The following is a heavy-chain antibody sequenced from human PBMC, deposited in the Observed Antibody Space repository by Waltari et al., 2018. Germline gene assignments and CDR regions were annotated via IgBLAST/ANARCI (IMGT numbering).Heavy chain of an antibody. CDR3: AGVAVTATRVGWFDP. CDR1: GYTFTTYY. CDR2: STPSGGST. D-gene: IGHD2-15*01. J-gene: IGHJ5*02. V-gene: IGHV1-46*03. Sequence: QVQLVQSGAEVKKPGASVKVSCKASGYTFTTYYMHWVRQAPGQGLEWVRISTPSGGSTTDAQQSQGVITMTRDTSPSTVYLELSSLRSEDTAVYYCAGVAVTATRVGWFDPWGLGTLVTVSS.